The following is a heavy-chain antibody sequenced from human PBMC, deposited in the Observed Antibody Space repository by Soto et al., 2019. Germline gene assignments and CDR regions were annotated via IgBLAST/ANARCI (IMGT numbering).Heavy chain of an antibody. D-gene: IGHD3-9*01. CDR1: GGSISSGGYY. CDR2: IYYSGST. CDR3: ARFARLRYFDWLPNPEFDY. V-gene: IGHV4-31*03. J-gene: IGHJ4*02. Sequence: QVQLQESGPGLVKPSQTLSLTCTVSGGSISSGGYYWSWIRQHPGKGLEWIGYIYYSGSTYYNPSLKSRVTISVDTSKNQFSLKLSSVTAADTAVYYCARFARLRYFDWLPNPEFDYWGQGTLVTVSS.